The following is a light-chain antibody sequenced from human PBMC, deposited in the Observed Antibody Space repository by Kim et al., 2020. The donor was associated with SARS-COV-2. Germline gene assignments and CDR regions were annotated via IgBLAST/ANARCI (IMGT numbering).Light chain of an antibody. CDR3: SSYAGSIVL. Sequence: QSVLTQPPSASGSPGQSVTISCTGTSSDVGGYNYVSWYQQHPDKAPKLMIYEVTERPSGVPDRFSGSKSGNTASLTVSGLQAEDEAVYYCSSYAGSIVLFGGGTQLTVL. CDR1: SSDVGGYNY. V-gene: IGLV2-8*01. CDR2: EVT. J-gene: IGLJ2*01.